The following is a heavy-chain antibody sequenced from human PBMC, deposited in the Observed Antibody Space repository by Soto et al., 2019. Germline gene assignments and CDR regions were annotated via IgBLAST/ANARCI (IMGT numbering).Heavy chain of an antibody. Sequence: GESLKISCKGSGYSFTKYWIGWVRQMSGKGLEWMGIIYPGDSDTRYSPSFQGQVIISADKSINTAYVQWSSLKASDTAIYYCARQSAYCGGDCFSDGLHVSGPGTTLTVYS. V-gene: IGHV5-51*01. D-gene: IGHD2-21*02. CDR2: IYPGDSDT. CDR3: ARQSAYCGGDCFSDGLHV. CDR1: GYSFTKYW. J-gene: IGHJ6*02.